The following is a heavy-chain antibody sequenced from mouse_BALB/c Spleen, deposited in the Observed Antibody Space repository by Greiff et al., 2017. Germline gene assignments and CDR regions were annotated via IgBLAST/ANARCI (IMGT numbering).Heavy chain of an antibody. Sequence: QVQLQQSGAELVRPGASVTLSCKASGYTFTDYEMHWVKQTPVHGLEWIGAIDPETGGTAYNQKFKGKATLTADKSSSTAYMELRSLTSEDSAVYYCTRYRVDYWGQGTTLTVSA. CDR3: TRYRVDY. D-gene: IGHD2-14*01. CDR1: GYTFTDYE. J-gene: IGHJ2*01. CDR2: IDPETGGT. V-gene: IGHV1-15*01.